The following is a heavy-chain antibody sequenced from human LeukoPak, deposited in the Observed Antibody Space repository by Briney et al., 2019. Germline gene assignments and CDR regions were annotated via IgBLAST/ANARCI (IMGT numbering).Heavy chain of an antibody. CDR2: IYTGGST. Sequence: SQTLSLTCTVSGGSISSGSYYWSWIRQPAGKGLEWIGRIYTGGSTNYNPSLKSRVTISIDTSKNQFSLKLSSVAAADTAVYYCARDTWGTTYYFDYWGQGTLVTVSS. CDR1: GGSISSGSYY. J-gene: IGHJ4*02. D-gene: IGHD3-16*01. CDR3: ARDTWGTTYYFDY. V-gene: IGHV4-61*02.